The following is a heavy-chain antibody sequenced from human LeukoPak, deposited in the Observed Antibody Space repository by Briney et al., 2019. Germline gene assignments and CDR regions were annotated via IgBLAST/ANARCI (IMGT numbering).Heavy chain of an antibody. CDR2: IIPIFGTA. CDR1: GGTFSSYA. Sequence: SVKVSCKASGGTFSSYAISWVRQAPGQGLEWMGGIIPIFGTANYAQKFQGRVTITADESTSTAYMELSSLRSEDTAVYYCARGRHSNYDYDYWGQGTLVTVSS. J-gene: IGHJ4*02. V-gene: IGHV1-69*13. CDR3: ARGRHSNYDYDY. D-gene: IGHD4-11*01.